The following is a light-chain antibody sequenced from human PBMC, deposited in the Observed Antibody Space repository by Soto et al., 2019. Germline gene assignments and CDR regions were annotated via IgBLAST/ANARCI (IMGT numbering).Light chain of an antibody. J-gene: IGKJ5*01. CDR2: GAS. CDR1: QSVSSSY. V-gene: IGKV3-20*01. Sequence: EMALTQSPGPLSLSLGGGATLTCRASQSVSSSYIAWYQKRPGQTPSLLIYGASTRATGVPDRFSGSGSGTHFNLTISRLAPGDFAVYYCQHFGGTTFTFGQGTRLEIK. CDR3: QHFGGTTFT.